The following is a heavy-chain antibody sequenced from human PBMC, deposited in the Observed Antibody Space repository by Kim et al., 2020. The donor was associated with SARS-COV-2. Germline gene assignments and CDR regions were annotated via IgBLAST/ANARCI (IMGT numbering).Heavy chain of an antibody. J-gene: IGHJ5*02. V-gene: IGHV3-9*01. CDR1: GFTFGDYA. CDR2: ISWNSGSI. D-gene: IGHD3-3*01. Sequence: GGSLRLSCAASGFTFGDYAMHWVRQAPGKGLEWVSGISWNSGSIGYADSVKGRFTISRDNAKNSLYLQMNSLRAEDTALYYCAKDGSITIFGVARSFWFDPWGQGTLVTVSS. CDR3: AKDGSITIFGVARSFWFDP.